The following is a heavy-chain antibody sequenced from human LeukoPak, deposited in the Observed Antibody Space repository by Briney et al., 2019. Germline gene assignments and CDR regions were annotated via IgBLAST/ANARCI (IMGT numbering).Heavy chain of an antibody. V-gene: IGHV1-18*01. D-gene: IGHD3-9*01. CDR2: ISAYNGNT. CDR1: GYTFSSYG. CDR3: ARVLRYFDWSLYHYYAMDV. Sequence: ASVKVSCKASGYTFSSYGINWVRQAPGQGLEWMGWISAYNGNTNYAQMVQGRVTLTTDTSTSTAYMDLRSLRSDDTAVYYSARVLRYFDWSLYHYYAMDVWGQGTTVTVSS. J-gene: IGHJ6*02.